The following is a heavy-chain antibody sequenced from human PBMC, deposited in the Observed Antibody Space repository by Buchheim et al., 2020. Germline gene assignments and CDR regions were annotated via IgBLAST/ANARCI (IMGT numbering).Heavy chain of an antibody. Sequence: QVQLVESGGGVVQPGGSLRLSCAASGFTFSSYAMHWVRQAPGKGLEWVAVISYDGSNKYYADSVKGRFTISRDNSKNTLYLQMNSLRAEDTAVYYCARDVIVGASNFDYWGQGTL. J-gene: IGHJ4*02. V-gene: IGHV3-30*04. CDR2: ISYDGSNK. D-gene: IGHD1-26*01. CDR1: GFTFSSYA. CDR3: ARDVIVGASNFDY.